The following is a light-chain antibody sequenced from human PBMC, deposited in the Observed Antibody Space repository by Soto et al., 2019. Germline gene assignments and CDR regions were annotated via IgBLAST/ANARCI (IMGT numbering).Light chain of an antibody. CDR1: SSDVGGYNH. Sequence: QSALTQPASVSGSPGQSITISCTGTSSDVGGYNHVSWYQQYPGKAPKLMIYDVSNRPSGVSNRFSGSKSGNTASLTISGLQAEDEADYYCTSYTTSSTLVFGTGTKLTVL. V-gene: IGLV2-14*01. J-gene: IGLJ1*01. CDR3: TSYTTSSTLV. CDR2: DVS.